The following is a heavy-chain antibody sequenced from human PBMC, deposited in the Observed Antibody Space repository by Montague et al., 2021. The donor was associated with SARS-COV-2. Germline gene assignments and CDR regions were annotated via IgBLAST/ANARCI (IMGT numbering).Heavy chain of an antibody. CDR1: GFTFSTYA. CDR3: ARGFLNGDYGGRLVD. CDR2: ISYDGSNK. D-gene: IGHD4-17*01. V-gene: IGHV3-30*14. Sequence: SLRLSCAASGFTFSTYAMHWVRQAPGKGLEWVAAISYDGSNKYFADSAKGRFIVSRDNSKNTLYLQMNSLRAEDTAVFYCARGFLNGDYGGRLVDWGQGTLVTVSS. J-gene: IGHJ4*02.